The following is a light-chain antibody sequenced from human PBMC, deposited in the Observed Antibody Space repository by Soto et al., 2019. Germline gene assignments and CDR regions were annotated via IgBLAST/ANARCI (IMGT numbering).Light chain of an antibody. J-gene: IGKJ1*01. V-gene: IGKV1-5*01. CDR3: QQYNSFSCT. Sequence: DIQMTNSLSTLSASIGDRVTISCRASQSISSCLASYHQKPGSDPQRLIYDGSSLGSGVTSKCSGSGSGTEFTLTISSLQPDDFTTYYCQQYNSFSCTFGQGTKVDIK. CDR1: QSISSC. CDR2: DGS.